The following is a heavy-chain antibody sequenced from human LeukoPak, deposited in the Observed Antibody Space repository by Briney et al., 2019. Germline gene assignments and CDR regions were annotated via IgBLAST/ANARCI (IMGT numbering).Heavy chain of an antibody. CDR3: ASSYLGQFDY. CDR1: GGSINAYY. CDR2: IYHSGST. V-gene: IGHV4-38-2*02. D-gene: IGHD2/OR15-2a*01. Sequence: SETLSLTCTVSGGSINAYYWSWIRQPPGKGLEWIGSIYHSGSTYYNPSLKSRVTISVDTSKNQFSLKLSSVTAADTAVYYCASSYLGQFDYWGQGTLVTVSS. J-gene: IGHJ4*02.